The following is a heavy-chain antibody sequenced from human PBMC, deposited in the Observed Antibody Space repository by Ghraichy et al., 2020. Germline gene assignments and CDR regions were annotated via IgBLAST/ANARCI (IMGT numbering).Heavy chain of an antibody. J-gene: IGHJ5*02. CDR3: ARTLQYYYDNFGFDP. Sequence: SETLSLTCTVSGGSISSSSYYWGWIRQPPGKGLEWIGSIYYSGSTYYNPSLKSRVTISVDTSKNQFSLKLSSVTAADTAVYYCARTLQYYYDNFGFDPWGQGTLVTVSS. V-gene: IGHV4-39*01. CDR1: GGSISSSSYY. CDR2: IYYSGST. D-gene: IGHD3-22*01.